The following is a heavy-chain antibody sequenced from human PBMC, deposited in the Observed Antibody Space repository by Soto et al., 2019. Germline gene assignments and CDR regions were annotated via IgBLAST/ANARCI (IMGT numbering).Heavy chain of an antibody. CDR3: ARGHYGMDV. V-gene: IGHV3-11*01. CDR2: ISTRGSDI. CDR1: GSTFSDHY. Sequence: GSLRLSCAASGSTFSDHYMSWIRQTPEEGLEWVSYISTRGSDIYYADSVKGRFTISRDDAKNSLHLQMNSLRAEDTAVYYCARGHYGMDVWGQGTTVTVS. J-gene: IGHJ6*02.